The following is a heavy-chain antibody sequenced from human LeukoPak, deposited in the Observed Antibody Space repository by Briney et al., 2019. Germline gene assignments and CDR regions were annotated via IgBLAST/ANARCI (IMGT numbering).Heavy chain of an antibody. CDR3: AKSHHVTAIDY. CDR1: GFTFSSYG. CDR2: IRHDGSNK. V-gene: IGHV3-30*02. J-gene: IGHJ4*02. D-gene: IGHD2-21*02. Sequence: TGGSLRLSCAASGFTFSSYGMHWVRQAPGKGLEWVAFIRHDGSNKYYADSVKGRFTISRDNSKNRLYLQMNSLRAGDTAVYYCAKSHHVTAIDYWGQGTLVTVSS.